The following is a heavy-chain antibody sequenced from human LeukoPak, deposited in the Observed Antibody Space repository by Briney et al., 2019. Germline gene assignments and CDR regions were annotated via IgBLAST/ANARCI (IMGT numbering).Heavy chain of an antibody. CDR2: ITSSSSAI. J-gene: IGHJ4*02. CDR3: ARKSGSGGYPFDY. V-gene: IGHV3-48*01. Sequence: QPGGSLRLSCAASGFAFSSYSMNWVRQAPGKGLEWVSYITSSSSAIYYADSVKGRFTISRDNAKNSLYLQMSSLRAEDTAVYYCARKSGSGGYPFDYWGQGTVVTVSS. D-gene: IGHD2-15*01. CDR1: GFAFSSYS.